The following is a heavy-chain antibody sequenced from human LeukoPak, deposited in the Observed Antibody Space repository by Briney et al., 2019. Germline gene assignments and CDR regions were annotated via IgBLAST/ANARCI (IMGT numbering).Heavy chain of an antibody. CDR3: AIGVEDIVVVPAAPRAFDI. V-gene: IGHV5-51*01. CDR2: IYPGDSDT. D-gene: IGHD2-2*01. J-gene: IGHJ3*02. CDR1: GYSFTSYW. Sequence: GESLKISCKGSGYSFTSYWIGWVRQMPGKGLEWMGIIYPGDSDTRYSPSFQGQVTISADKSISTAYLQWSSLKASDTAMYYCAIGVEDIVVVPAAPRAFDIWGQGTMVTVSS.